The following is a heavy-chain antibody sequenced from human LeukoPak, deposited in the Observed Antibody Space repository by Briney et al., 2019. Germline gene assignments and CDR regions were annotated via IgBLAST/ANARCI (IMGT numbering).Heavy chain of an antibody. CDR2: INQDGSKK. D-gene: IGHD1-1*01. V-gene: IGHV3-7*01. Sequence: PGGSLRLSCAPSGFTFRTDWVSWVRQAQGKGLEWVANINQDGSKKNYVDSVKGRFTLSRDNSENTLFLQMNSRRGEDTAVYYCARDTSPSSRGRYFDALAMWGQGTMVTVSS. CDR1: GFTFRTDW. J-gene: IGHJ3*02. CDR3: ARDTSPSSRGRYFDALAM.